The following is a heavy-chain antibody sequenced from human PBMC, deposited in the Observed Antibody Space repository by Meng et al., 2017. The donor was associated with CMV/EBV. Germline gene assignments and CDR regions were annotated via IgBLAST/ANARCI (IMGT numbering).Heavy chain of an antibody. CDR3: ARDGQGSYDLWSGYYKQYYGMDV. D-gene: IGHD3-3*01. Sequence: GESLKISCAASGFTVSSNYMSWVRQAPGKGLEWVSVIYSGGSTYYADSVKGRFTISRDNSKNTLYLQMNSLRAEDTAVYYCARDGQGSYDLWSGYYKQYYGMDVWGQGTTVTVSS. J-gene: IGHJ6*02. CDR2: IYSGGST. V-gene: IGHV3-53*01. CDR1: GFTVSSNY.